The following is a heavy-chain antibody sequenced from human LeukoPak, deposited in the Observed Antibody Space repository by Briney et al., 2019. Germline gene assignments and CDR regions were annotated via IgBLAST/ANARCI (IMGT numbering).Heavy chain of an antibody. D-gene: IGHD3-10*01. CDR2: MNPKSAHT. J-gene: IGHJ5*02. V-gene: IGHV1-8*01. Sequence: GASVKVSCKASGYTFTSYDIHWVRQASGHGLEWMGWMNPKSAHTGLAQRFQGRVTLTRNTSISTAYMELSSLTSEDTAMYYCTRGPSYHSKWVGGMWFDPWGQGPLVSVSS. CDR3: TRGPSYHSKWVGGMWFDP. CDR1: GYTFTSYD.